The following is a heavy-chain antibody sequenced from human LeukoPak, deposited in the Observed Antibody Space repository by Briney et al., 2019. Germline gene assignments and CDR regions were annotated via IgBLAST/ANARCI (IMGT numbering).Heavy chain of an antibody. J-gene: IGHJ4*02. D-gene: IGHD4-23*01. Sequence: GGSLRLSCAASGFTFSSYGMHWVRQAPGKGLEWVAVISYDGSNKYYADSVKGRFTISRDNSKNTLYLQMNSLRAEDTAVYYCAATGGYGGNTGFDYWGQGTLVTVSS. V-gene: IGHV3-30*03. CDR3: AATGGYGGNTGFDY. CDR1: GFTFSSYG. CDR2: ISYDGSNK.